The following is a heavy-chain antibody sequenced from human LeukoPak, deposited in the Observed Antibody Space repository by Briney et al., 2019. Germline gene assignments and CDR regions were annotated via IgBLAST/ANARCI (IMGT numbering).Heavy chain of an antibody. V-gene: IGHV3-30*02. CDR2: VGYDGTNQ. Sequence: PGGSLRLSCAASGFTFRGCGMYWVRQAPGKGLEWVAFVGYDGTNQYYIESVKGRFTVSRDNSKNTLFLQMDSLRSEDTAVYYCATWASSILGTDCWGQGTLVTVSS. D-gene: IGHD3-3*01. CDR1: GFTFRGCG. J-gene: IGHJ4*02. CDR3: ATWASSILGTDC.